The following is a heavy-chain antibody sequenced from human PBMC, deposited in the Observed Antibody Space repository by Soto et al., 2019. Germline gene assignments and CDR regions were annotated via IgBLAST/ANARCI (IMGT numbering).Heavy chain of an antibody. J-gene: IGHJ5*02. CDR1: GGSISSYY. D-gene: IGHD3-22*01. Sequence: PETLSLTCTVSGGSISSYYWSWIRQPPGKGLEWIGYIYYSGSTNYNPSLKSRVTISVDTSKNQFSLKLSSVTAADTAVYYCARQLGYYDSSGYYNWFDPWGQGTLVTVSS. V-gene: IGHV4-59*08. CDR2: IYYSGST. CDR3: ARQLGYYDSSGYYNWFDP.